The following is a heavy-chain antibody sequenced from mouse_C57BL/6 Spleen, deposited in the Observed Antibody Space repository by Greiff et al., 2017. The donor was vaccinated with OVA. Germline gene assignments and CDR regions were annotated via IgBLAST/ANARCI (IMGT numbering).Heavy chain of an antibody. D-gene: IGHD1-2*01. J-gene: IGHJ4*01. CDR3: ARNPPYYGNYAMDY. Sequence: EVQLVESGGGLVKPGGSLKLSCAASGFTFSSYTMSWVRQTPEKRLEWVATISGGGGNTYYPDSVKGRFTISRDNAKNTLYLQMSSLRSEDTALYYCARNPPYYGNYAMDYWGQGTSVTVSS. CDR1: GFTFSSYT. V-gene: IGHV5-9*01. CDR2: ISGGGGNT.